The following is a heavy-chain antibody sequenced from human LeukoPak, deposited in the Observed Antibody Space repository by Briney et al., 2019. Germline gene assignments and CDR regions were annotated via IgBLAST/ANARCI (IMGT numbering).Heavy chain of an antibody. J-gene: IGHJ4*02. V-gene: IGHV3-30*02. CDR2: IRLDGSNK. CDR3: AKPHFDY. CDR1: GFTFSSYA. Sequence: GRSLRLSCAASGFTFSSYAMHWVHQAPGKGLEWVAFIRLDGSNKYYADSVRGRFTISRDNSKNTLYLQMNSLRAEDTALYYCAKPHFDYWGQGTLVTVSS.